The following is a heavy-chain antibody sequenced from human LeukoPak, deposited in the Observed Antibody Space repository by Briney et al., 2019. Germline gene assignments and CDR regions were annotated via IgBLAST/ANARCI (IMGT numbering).Heavy chain of an antibody. CDR1: GGSFSGYY. J-gene: IGHJ4*02. V-gene: IGHV4-34*01. CDR3: ARGYYYDGSAYFDY. Sequence: PSETLSLTCAVYGGSFSGYYWTWLRQPPGRGLEWVGEINHSGRTNYTPSLKSRATISVDTSKNQFSLQLSSVTAADTSVYYCARGYYYDGSAYFDYWGQGTLVTVSS. CDR2: INHSGRT. D-gene: IGHD3-22*01.